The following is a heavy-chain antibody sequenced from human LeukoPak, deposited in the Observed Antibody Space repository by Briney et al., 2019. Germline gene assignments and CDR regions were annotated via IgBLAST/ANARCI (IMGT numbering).Heavy chain of an antibody. CDR1: GFTFSSYA. D-gene: IGHD6-13*01. CDR3: AREDSSSWRIVTKLDY. Sequence: GGSLRLSCAASGFTFSSYAMHWVRQAPGKGLEWVAVISYDGSNKYYADSVKGRFTISRDSSKNTLYLQMNSLRAEDTAVYYCAREDSSSWRIVTKLDYWGQGTLVTVSS. CDR2: ISYDGSNK. J-gene: IGHJ4*02. V-gene: IGHV3-30-3*01.